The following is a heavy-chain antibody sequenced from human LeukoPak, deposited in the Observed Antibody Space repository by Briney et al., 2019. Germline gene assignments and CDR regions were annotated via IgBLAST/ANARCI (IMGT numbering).Heavy chain of an antibody. Sequence: GGSLRLSCAASRFAFSTYWMSWVRQAPGKGLEWVANIKEDGSEKYYVDSVKGRFTIYRDNAKNSLYLQMNRLRAEDTAVYYCARDSPGSSRFYHYYGLDVWGQGTTATVSS. V-gene: IGHV3-7*05. J-gene: IGHJ6*02. CDR2: IKEDGSEK. D-gene: IGHD6-6*01. CDR3: ARDSPGSSRFYHYYGLDV. CDR1: RFAFSTYW.